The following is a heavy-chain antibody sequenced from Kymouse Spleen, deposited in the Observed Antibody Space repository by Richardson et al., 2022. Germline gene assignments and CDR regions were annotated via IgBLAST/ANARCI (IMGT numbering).Heavy chain of an antibody. Sequence: EVQLVESGGGLVKPGGSLRLSCAASGFTFSNAWMSWVRQAPGKGLEWVGRIKSKTDGGTTDYAAPVKGRFTISRDDSKNTLYLQMNSLKTEDTAVYYCTTDRATVVTDAFDIWGQGTMVTVSS. CDR3: TTDRATVVTDAFDI. CDR1: GFTFSNAW. CDR2: IKSKTDGGTT. D-gene: IGHD4-23*01. V-gene: IGHV3-15*01. J-gene: IGHJ3*02.